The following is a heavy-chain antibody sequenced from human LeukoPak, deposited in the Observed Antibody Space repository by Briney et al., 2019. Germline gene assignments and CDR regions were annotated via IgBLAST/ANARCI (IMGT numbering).Heavy chain of an antibody. CDR3: AKAPYYYDSSGLDY. Sequence: PGGSLRLPCAASGFTFSSYAMSWVRQAPGKGLEWVSAISGSGGSTYYADSVKGRFTISRDNSKTTLYLRMNSLRADDTAVYYCAKAPYYYDSSGLDYWGQGTLVTVSS. V-gene: IGHV3-23*01. J-gene: IGHJ4*02. D-gene: IGHD3-22*01. CDR2: ISGSGGST. CDR1: GFTFSSYA.